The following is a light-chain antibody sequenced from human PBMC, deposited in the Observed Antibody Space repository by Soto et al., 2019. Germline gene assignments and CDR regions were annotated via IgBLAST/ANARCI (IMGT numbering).Light chain of an antibody. J-gene: IGLJ1*01. CDR2: NNL. CDR1: SSNFGAGYE. CDR3: QSFDSSLRVYV. V-gene: IGLV1-40*01. Sequence: QSVLTQPPSVSGAPGQRVTISCTGSSSNFGAGYEVHWYKQLPGAAPTLVIFNNLNRPSGVPERFSGSKSGTSASLLISGLQAEDEADYYCQSFDSSLRVYVFGSGTKVTVL.